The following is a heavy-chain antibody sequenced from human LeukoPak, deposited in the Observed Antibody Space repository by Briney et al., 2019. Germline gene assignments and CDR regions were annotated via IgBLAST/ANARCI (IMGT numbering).Heavy chain of an antibody. CDR1: GFTFSNYA. Sequence: GSLRLSCAASGFTFSNYAMSWVRQAPGKGLEWIGYIYYSGSTKYNPSLKSRVTISVDTSKNQFSLRLSSVTAADTAVYYCARDWGVSARPGYMDVWGKGTTVTVSS. J-gene: IGHJ6*03. CDR2: IYYSGST. V-gene: IGHV4-59*01. CDR3: ARDWGVSARPGYMDV. D-gene: IGHD6-6*01.